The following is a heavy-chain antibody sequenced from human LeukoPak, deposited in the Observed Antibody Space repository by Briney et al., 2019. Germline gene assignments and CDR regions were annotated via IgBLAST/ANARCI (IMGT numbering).Heavy chain of an antibody. Sequence: SVKVSCKASGGTFSSYAISWVRQAPGQGLEWMGGIIPIFGTANYAQKFQGRVTMTRDTSTSTVYMELSSLRSEDTAVYYCARDGCGGDCYDFDYWGQGALVTVSS. CDR3: ARDGCGGDCYDFDY. CDR1: GGTFSSYA. CDR2: IIPIFGTA. V-gene: IGHV1-69*05. J-gene: IGHJ4*02. D-gene: IGHD2-21*02.